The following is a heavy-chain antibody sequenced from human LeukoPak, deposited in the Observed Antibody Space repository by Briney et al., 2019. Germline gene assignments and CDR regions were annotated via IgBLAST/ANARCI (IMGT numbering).Heavy chain of an antibody. CDR2: IYYSGST. D-gene: IGHD6-6*01. Sequence: SETLSLTCTVSGGSISSGDYYWSWIRQHPGKGLEWIGYIYYSGSTYYNPSLKSRVTISLDTSKNQFSLNLSSVTAADTAVYYCARGTPSQLDFDYWGQGTLVTVSS. CDR1: GGSISSGDYY. V-gene: IGHV4-31*03. J-gene: IGHJ4*02. CDR3: ARGTPSQLDFDY.